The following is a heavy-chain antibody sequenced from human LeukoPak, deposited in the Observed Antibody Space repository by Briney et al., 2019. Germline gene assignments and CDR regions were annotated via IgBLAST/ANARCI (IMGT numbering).Heavy chain of an antibody. CDR1: GGSFSGYY. J-gene: IGHJ4*02. CDR2: INHSGST. D-gene: IGHD1-26*01. Sequence: SETLSLTCAVYGGSFSGYYWSWIRQPPGKGLEWIGEINHSGSTNYNPSLKSRVTISVDTSKNQFSLKLSSVTAADTAVYYCARGIVGATDFDYWGQGTLVTVST. CDR3: ARGIVGATDFDY. V-gene: IGHV4-34*01.